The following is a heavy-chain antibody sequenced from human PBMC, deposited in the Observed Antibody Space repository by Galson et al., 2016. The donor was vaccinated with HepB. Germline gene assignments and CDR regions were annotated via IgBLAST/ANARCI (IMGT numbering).Heavy chain of an antibody. CDR2: IYYTGST. CDR1: GGSISSYY. D-gene: IGHD1-26*01. J-gene: IGHJ3*02. V-gene: IGHV4-59*01. Sequence: ETLSLTCTVSGGSISSYYWSWIRQPPGKGLDYIGYIYYTGSTNYNPSLRSRVTISLDTSKNQFSLKLSSVTAADTAVYYCASGTYSHVFNIWGQGTMVTVSS. CDR3: ASGTYSHVFNI.